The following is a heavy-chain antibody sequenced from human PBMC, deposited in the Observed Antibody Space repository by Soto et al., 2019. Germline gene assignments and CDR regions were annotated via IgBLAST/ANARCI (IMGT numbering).Heavy chain of an antibody. J-gene: IGHJ4*02. CDR2: IYYRGST. Sequence: PSETLSLTCTVSGGSISSHYWSWVRQAPGKGLEWIGHIYYRGSTSYNPSLRSRSTISVDTSNNQFSLKLNSVTAADTAVYYCARVHDSSGYAFDYWGQGTLVTVSS. V-gene: IGHV4-59*11. CDR3: ARVHDSSGYAFDY. CDR1: GGSISSHY. D-gene: IGHD3-22*01.